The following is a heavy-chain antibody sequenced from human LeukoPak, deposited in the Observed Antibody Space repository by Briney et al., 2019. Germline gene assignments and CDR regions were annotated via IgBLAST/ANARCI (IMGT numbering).Heavy chain of an antibody. D-gene: IGHD2-2*03. V-gene: IGHV3-23*01. CDR2: IRGGGEK. CDR1: GFSFTTYA. Sequence: PGGSLRLSCAASGFSFTTYAMSWVRQAPARGLEWVSSIRGGGEKFYADFVRGRFTLSRDGSTNTACLQLNNLRVEGTAIYYCAKANWISDADAVWWGQGTLVAVSS. CDR3: AKANWISDADAVW. J-gene: IGHJ4*02.